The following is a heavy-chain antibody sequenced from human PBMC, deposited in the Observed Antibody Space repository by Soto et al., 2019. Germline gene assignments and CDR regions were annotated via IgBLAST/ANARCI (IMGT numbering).Heavy chain of an antibody. V-gene: IGHV5-51*01. CDR2: IYPGDSDT. D-gene: IGHD6-19*01. CDR1: GYSFTSYW. CDR3: ATLFDSSGWYDY. J-gene: IGHJ4*02. Sequence: ESLKISCKGSGYSFTSYWIGWVRQMPGKGLERMGIIYPGDSDTRYSPSFQGQVTISADKSITTTYLQWSSLKASDTAIYYCATLFDSSGWYDYWGQGNLVTVSS.